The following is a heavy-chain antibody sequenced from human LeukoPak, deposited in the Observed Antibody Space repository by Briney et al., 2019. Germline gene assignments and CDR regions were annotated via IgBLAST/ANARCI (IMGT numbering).Heavy chain of an antibody. CDR2: IYYSGST. CDR3: ARDSGSGYPFYFDY. CDR1: GGSISSYY. J-gene: IGHJ4*02. V-gene: IGHV4-59*01. Sequence: PSQTLSLTCTVSGGSISSYYWSWIRQPPGKGLEWIGYIYYSGSTNYNPSLKSRVTISVDTSKNQFSLKLSSVTAADTAVYYCARDSGSGYPFYFDYWGQGTLVTVSS. D-gene: IGHD3-22*01.